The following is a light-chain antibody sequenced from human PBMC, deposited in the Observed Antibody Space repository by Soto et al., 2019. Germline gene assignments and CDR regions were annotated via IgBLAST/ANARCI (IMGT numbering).Light chain of an antibody. Sequence: EIVLTQSPATLSLSPGERATLSCRTSQSVRIYLAWYQQKPGQAPRLLIYDASTRAPGIPARFSGSGSGTDFILTISSLEPEDFAVYYCQQRTNWPGITFGQGTRLENK. CDR1: QSVRIY. CDR2: DAS. CDR3: QQRTNWPGIT. V-gene: IGKV3-11*01. J-gene: IGKJ5*01.